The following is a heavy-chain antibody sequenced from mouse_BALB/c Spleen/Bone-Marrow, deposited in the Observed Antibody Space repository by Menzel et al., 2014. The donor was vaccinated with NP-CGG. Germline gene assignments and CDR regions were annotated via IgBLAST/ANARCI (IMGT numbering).Heavy chain of an antibody. CDR3: ARQLAYAMDY. Sequence: EVQLQQSGGGLVQPGGPLKLSCATSGFTFSDYYMYWVRQTPEKRLEWVAYITKGGGSTYYPDIVKGRFTISRDNAKNTLYLQMSRLKSEDTAMYYCARQLAYAMDYWGQGTSVTVSS. V-gene: IGHV5-12*02. CDR2: ITKGGGST. CDR1: GFTFSDYY. J-gene: IGHJ4*01. D-gene: IGHD4-1*01.